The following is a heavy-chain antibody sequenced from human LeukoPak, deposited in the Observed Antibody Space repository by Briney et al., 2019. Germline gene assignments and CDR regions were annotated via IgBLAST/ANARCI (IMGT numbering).Heavy chain of an antibody. CDR3: ARDMHSSYEY. V-gene: IGHV3-7*05. Sequence: GGSLRLSCAASGFTFSAYWMSWLRQAPGRGLEWVASIKQDGGETYYVDSVMGRFTISKDNAKNSLYLQMNSLRVEDTAVYYCARDMHSSYEYWGQGTLVSVSS. D-gene: IGHD2-15*01. CDR1: GFTFSAYW. J-gene: IGHJ4*02. CDR2: IKQDGGET.